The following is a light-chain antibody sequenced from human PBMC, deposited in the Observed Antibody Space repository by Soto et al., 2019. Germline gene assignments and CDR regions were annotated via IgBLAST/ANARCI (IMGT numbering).Light chain of an antibody. V-gene: IGKV3-20*01. CDR2: GAS. Sequence: EFVLTQSPGTLSLSPGERASLSCRASQSVSSNYLAWYQQKPGQAPRLLIYGASSRATGIPDRFSGSGSGTDFTLTISRLEPEDFAVYYCQQYGSSLLTFGQGTKVEIK. CDR3: QQYGSSLLT. J-gene: IGKJ1*01. CDR1: QSVSSNY.